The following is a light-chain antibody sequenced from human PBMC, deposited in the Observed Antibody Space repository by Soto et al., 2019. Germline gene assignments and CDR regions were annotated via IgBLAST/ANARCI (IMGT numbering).Light chain of an antibody. CDR2: GAS. CDR3: QQYNNWPPGRT. J-gene: IGKJ5*01. CDR1: QSVSSN. Sequence: EIVLTQSPATLSLSPGERATLSCRASQSVSSNSAWYQQKPGQAPRLLIYGASTRATGIPARFSGSGSGTEFTLTISSLQSEDFAVYYCQQYNNWPPGRTFGQGTRLEI. V-gene: IGKV3-15*01.